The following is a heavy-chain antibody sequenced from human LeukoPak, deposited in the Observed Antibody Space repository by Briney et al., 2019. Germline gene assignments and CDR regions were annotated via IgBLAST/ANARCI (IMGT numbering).Heavy chain of an antibody. V-gene: IGHV4-59*01. Sequence: SETLSLTCTVSGGSISSYYWSWTRQPPGKGLEWIGYIYYSGSTNYNPSLKSRVTISVDTSKNQFSLKLSSVTAADTAVYYCARSERGSSPLYMDVWGKGTTVTVSS. D-gene: IGHD6-6*01. J-gene: IGHJ6*03. CDR1: GGSISSYY. CDR2: IYYSGST. CDR3: ARSERGSSPLYMDV.